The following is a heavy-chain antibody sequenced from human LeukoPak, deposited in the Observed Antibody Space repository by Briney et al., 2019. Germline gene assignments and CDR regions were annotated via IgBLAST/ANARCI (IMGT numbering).Heavy chain of an antibody. Sequence: GGSLRLSCAASGFTFSSYGMSWVRQAPGKGLEWVSAISGSGGSTYYADSVKGRFTISRDNSKNTLYLQMNSLRAEDTAVYYCAKWDTYYDSSGYYFYWGQGTLVTVSS. CDR2: ISGSGGST. CDR1: GFTFSSYG. J-gene: IGHJ4*02. D-gene: IGHD3-22*01. V-gene: IGHV3-23*01. CDR3: AKWDTYYDSSGYYFY.